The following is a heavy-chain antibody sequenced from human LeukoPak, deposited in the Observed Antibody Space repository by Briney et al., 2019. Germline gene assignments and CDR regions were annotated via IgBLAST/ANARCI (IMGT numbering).Heavy chain of an antibody. CDR1: GFTFDDYA. J-gene: IGHJ4*02. CDR2: ISGDGGST. V-gene: IGHV3-43*02. D-gene: IGHD6-19*01. Sequence: GGSLRLSCAASGFTFDDYAMHWVRQAPGKGLEWVSLISGDGGSTYYADSVKGRFTVSRDNSKNTLYLQMNSLRAEDTAVYYCAKDSYSGVADYWGQGTLVTVSS. CDR3: AKDSYSGVADY.